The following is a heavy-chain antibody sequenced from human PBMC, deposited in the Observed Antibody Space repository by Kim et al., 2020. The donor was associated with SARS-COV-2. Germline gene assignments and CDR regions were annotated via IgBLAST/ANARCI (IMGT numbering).Heavy chain of an antibody. Sequence: ASVKVSCKASGYTFTSYGISWVRQAPGQGLEWMGWISAYNGNTNYAQKLQGRVTMTTDTSTSTAYMELRSLRSDDTAVYYCARANFWSGTARVYYYGMDVWGQGTTVTVSS. J-gene: IGHJ6*02. CDR2: ISAYNGNT. CDR3: ARANFWSGTARVYYYGMDV. CDR1: GYTFTSYG. V-gene: IGHV1-18*01. D-gene: IGHD3-3*01.